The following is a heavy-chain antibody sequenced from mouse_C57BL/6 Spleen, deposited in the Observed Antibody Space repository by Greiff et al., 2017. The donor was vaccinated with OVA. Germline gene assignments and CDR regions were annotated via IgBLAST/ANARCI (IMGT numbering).Heavy chain of an antibody. CDR2: INPNNGGT. CDR3: AREGALGSAMDY. V-gene: IGHV1-18*01. J-gene: IGHJ4*01. D-gene: IGHD4-1*01. CDR1: GYTFTDYN. Sequence: EVQVVESGPELVKPGASVKIPCKASGYTFTDYNMDWVKQSHGKSLEWIGDINPNNGGTIYNQKFKGKATLTVDKSSSTAYMELRSLTSEDTAVYYCAREGALGSAMDYWGQGTSVTVSS.